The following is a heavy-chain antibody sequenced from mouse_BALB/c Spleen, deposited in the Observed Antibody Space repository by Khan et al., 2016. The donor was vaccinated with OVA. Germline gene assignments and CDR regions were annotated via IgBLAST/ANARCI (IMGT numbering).Heavy chain of an antibody. CDR3: LRSLYYAYAYAMDY. J-gene: IGHJ4*01. D-gene: IGHD2-2*01. CDR2: ISFSGST. V-gene: IGHV3-2*02. Sequence: EVQLQESGPGLVKPSQPLSLTCTVTGYSITSDFAWNWVRQFPGNKLEWMGYISFSGSTSYDPSLKSRLSITRDTSRNQFFLQLHSVTTEDTATYYSLRSLYYAYAYAMDYWGQGTSVTVSS. CDR1: GYSITSDFA.